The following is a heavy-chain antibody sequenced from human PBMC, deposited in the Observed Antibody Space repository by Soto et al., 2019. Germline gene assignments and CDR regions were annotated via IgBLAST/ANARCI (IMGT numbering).Heavy chain of an antibody. J-gene: IGHJ4*02. CDR1: GYTFTGYY. V-gene: IGHV1-2*02. Sequence: QVQLVQSGAEVKKPGASVKVSCKASGYTFTGYYMHWVRQAPGQGLEWMGWINPNSGGTNYEQKFQGRVTVTRDTSISTAYMELSRLRSDDTAVYYCARVNVVVVAATREYYFDYWGQGTLVTVSS. CDR3: ARVNVVVVAATREYYFDY. CDR2: INPNSGGT. D-gene: IGHD2-15*01.